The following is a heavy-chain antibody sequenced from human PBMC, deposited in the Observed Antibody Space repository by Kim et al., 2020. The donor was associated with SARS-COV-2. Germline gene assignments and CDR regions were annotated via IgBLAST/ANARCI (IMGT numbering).Heavy chain of an antibody. J-gene: IGHJ5*02. V-gene: IGHV4-34*01. CDR2: INHSGST. CDR3: ARGRTPRITMVRGVKRWFDP. CDR1: GGSFSGYY. Sequence: SETLSLTCAVYGGSFSGYYWSWIRQPPGKGLEWIGEINHSGSTNYNPSLKSRVTISVDTSKNQFSLKLSSVTAADTAVYYCARGRTPRITMVRGVKRWFDPWGQGTLVTVSS. D-gene: IGHD3-10*01.